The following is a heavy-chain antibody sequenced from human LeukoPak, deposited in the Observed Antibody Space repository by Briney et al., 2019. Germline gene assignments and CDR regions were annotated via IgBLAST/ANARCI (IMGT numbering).Heavy chain of an antibody. J-gene: IGHJ3*02. Sequence: GGSLRLSCVATGFTFSNYWMHWVRQAPGKGLEWVAVISYDGSNKYYADSVKGRFTISRDNSKNTLYLQMNSLRAEDTAVYYCARAGEDSSGYYSMTTDAFDIWGQGTMVTVSS. CDR2: ISYDGSNK. D-gene: IGHD3-22*01. CDR1: GFTFSNYW. CDR3: ARAGEDSSGYYSMTTDAFDI. V-gene: IGHV3-30-3*01.